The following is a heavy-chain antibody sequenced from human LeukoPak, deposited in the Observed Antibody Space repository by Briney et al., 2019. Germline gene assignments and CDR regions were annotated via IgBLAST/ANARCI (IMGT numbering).Heavy chain of an antibody. CDR2: ISSSGSTI. CDR3: VKGGGSYTTEEFDY. CDR1: GFTFSDYY. Sequence: SGGSLRLSCAASGFTFSDYYMSWIRQAPGKGLEWVSYISSSGSTIYYADSVKGRFTISRDNAKNSLYLQMNSLRVEDTALYYCVKGGGSYTTEEFDYWGQGTLVTVSS. D-gene: IGHD1-26*01. V-gene: IGHV3-11*01. J-gene: IGHJ4*02.